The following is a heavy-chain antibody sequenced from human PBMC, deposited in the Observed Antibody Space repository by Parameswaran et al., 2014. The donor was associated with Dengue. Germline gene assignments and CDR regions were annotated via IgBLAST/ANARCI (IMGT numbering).Heavy chain of an antibody. D-gene: IGHD3-9*01. J-gene: IGHJ6*02. Sequence: SETLSLTCKVSGDSISSYYWSWIRQPPGKGLEWIGYIHYSGSTTYNPSLKSRVTISVDPSKNQFSLKLSSVTAADTAVYYCARKGGIGYFDYFYYGMDVWGQGTTVTVSS. CDR3: ARKGGIGYFDYFYYGMDV. CDR2: IHYSGST. CDR1: GDSISSYY. V-gene: IGHV4-59*01.